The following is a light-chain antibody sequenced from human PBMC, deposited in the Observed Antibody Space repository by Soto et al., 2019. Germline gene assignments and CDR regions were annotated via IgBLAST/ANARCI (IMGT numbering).Light chain of an antibody. J-gene: IGKJ4*01. CDR1: QGIRNY. CDR2: AAS. V-gene: IGKV1-6*01. Sequence: AIQMTQSPSSLSSSVGDRVTITCRASQGIRNYLGWYQQKPGKAPKLLIYAASSLQSGVPSRFSGSGSGTDFTLTISSLQPEDFATYYCQQSYSTPLGFGGGTKVGIK. CDR3: QQSYSTPLG.